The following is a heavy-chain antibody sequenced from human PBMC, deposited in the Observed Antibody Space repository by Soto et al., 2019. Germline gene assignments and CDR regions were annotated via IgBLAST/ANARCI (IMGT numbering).Heavy chain of an antibody. J-gene: IGHJ4*02. D-gene: IGHD2-21*02. CDR3: ARGGGIVVVTAPYDH. Sequence: SVKVSCKASGGTFSSYAISWVQQAPGQGLEWMGGIIPIFGTANYAQKFQGRVTITADESTSTAYMELSSLRSVDTAVYYCARGGGIVVVTAPYDHWGQGTLVTVSS. V-gene: IGHV1-69*13. CDR1: GGTFSSYA. CDR2: IIPIFGTA.